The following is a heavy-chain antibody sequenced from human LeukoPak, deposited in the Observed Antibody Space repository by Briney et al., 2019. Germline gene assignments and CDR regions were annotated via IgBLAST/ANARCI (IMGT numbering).Heavy chain of an antibody. D-gene: IGHD3-3*01. Sequence: SETLSLTCAVYGGSFSGYYWSWIRQPPGKGLEWIGEINHSGSTNHNPSLKSRVTISVDTSKNQFSLKLSSVTAADTAVYYCASLRFRRVAIKMADVWGKGTTVTVSS. V-gene: IGHV4-34*01. CDR1: GGSFSGYY. CDR2: INHSGST. J-gene: IGHJ6*04. CDR3: ASLRFRRVAIKMADV.